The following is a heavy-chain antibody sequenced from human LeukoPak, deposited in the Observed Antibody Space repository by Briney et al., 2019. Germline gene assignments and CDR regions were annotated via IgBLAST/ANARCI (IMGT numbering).Heavy chain of an antibody. V-gene: IGHV3-74*01. Sequence: PGGSLRLSCAASGFXLSGNWIHWVRQAPGKGLLWVSRINSDGSSTSYADSVKGRFTISRDNAKNTLYLQMNSLRAEDTAVYYCARRDNYDYWGQGTLVTVSS. D-gene: IGHD2-15*01. CDR1: GFXLSGNW. CDR2: INSDGSST. CDR3: ARRDNYDY. J-gene: IGHJ4*02.